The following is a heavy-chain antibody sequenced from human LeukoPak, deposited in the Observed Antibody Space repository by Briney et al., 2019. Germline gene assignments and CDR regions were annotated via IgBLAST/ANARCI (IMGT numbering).Heavy chain of an antibody. CDR3: AREKFGELPTTDY. CDR2: INPNSGGT. CDR1: GYTFTGYY. V-gene: IGHV1-2*06. Sequence: ASVKVSCXASGYTFTGYYMHWVRQARGQGLEWMGRINPNSGGTNYAQKFQGRVTMTRDTSISTAYMELSRLRSDDTAVYYCAREKFGELPTTDYWGQGTLVTVSS. D-gene: IGHD3-10*01. J-gene: IGHJ4*02.